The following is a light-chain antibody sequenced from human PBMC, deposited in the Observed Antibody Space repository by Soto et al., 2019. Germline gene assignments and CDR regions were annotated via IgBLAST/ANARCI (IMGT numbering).Light chain of an antibody. CDR3: QQANRFPCT. Sequence: DIQMTQSQSSVSASVGYRVTITCRASHVISSCLAWYQQKPGKAPNLLIYSASSLQSGVPTRFSGSGSGTDFTLTISSVQAEDYATYYCQQANRFPCTFGQGTKLEIK. CDR1: HVISSC. J-gene: IGKJ2*02. V-gene: IGKV1-12*01. CDR2: SAS.